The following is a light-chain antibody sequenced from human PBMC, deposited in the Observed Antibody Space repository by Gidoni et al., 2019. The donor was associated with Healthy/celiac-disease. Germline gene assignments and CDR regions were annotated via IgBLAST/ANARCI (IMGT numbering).Light chain of an antibody. Sequence: EIVLTQSPATLSLSPGERATLACRASQSLSSYLAWYQQKPGQIPRLLIYDASNRATGIPARFSGSGSGTDFTLTISSLEPEDFAVYYCQQRSNWPRSITFXXXTRLEIK. CDR1: QSLSSY. J-gene: IGKJ5*01. CDR3: QQRSNWPRSIT. CDR2: DAS. V-gene: IGKV3-11*01.